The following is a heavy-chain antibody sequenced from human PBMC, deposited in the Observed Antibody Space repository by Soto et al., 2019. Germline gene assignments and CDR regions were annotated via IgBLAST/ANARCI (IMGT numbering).Heavy chain of an antibody. CDR3: AIRGASQWLKF. CDR2: IYTGDSDT. V-gene: IGHV5-51*01. D-gene: IGHD6-19*01. Sequence: GESLKISCTGSGYRFTRYWIGWVRQVPGKGLEWMGIIYTGDSDTRYSPSFQGQVTISADKSISTAYLQWSSLKASDTAIYYCAIRGASQWLKFWGQGTLVTVSS. J-gene: IGHJ4*02. CDR1: GYRFTRYW.